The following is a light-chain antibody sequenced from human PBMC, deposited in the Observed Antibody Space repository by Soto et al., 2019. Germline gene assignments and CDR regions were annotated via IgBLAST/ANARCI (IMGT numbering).Light chain of an antibody. V-gene: IGLV2-11*01. CDR1: SNDVGGYND. CDR2: DVS. CDR3: V. Sequence: QSALTQPRSVSGSPGQSVTISCTGTSNDVGGYNDVSWYQQHPGQAPKLIINDVSARPSGVPDRFYGSKSGDTASLTISGLQAEDEADYRTVFGAGTKVTVL. J-gene: IGLJ1*01.